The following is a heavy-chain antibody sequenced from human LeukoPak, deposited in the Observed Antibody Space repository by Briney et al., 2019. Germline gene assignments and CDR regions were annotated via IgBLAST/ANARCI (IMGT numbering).Heavy chain of an antibody. V-gene: IGHV3-11*01. D-gene: IGHD2-15*01. CDR2: ISSSGSTI. CDR3: AKGRGYCTGGSCYSDY. Sequence: GGSLRLSCAASGFTFSDYYMSWIRQAPGKGLEWVSYISSSGSTIYYADSVKGRFTISRDNSKNTLYLQMNSLRVEDTAIYYCAKGRGYCTGGSCYSDYWGQGTLVTVSS. CDR1: GFTFSDYY. J-gene: IGHJ4*02.